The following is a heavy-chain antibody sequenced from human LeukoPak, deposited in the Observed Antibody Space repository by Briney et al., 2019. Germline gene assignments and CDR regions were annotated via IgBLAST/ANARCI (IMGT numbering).Heavy chain of an antibody. V-gene: IGHV1-18*04. CDR2: ISAYNGNT. D-gene: IGHD3-16*02. J-gene: IGHJ5*02. Sequence: GASVKVSCKASGYAFTDYYMHWVRQAPGQGLEWMGWISAYNGNTNYAQKLQGRVTMTTDTSTSTAYMELRSLRSDDTAVYYCAVIVDGWFDPWGQGTLVTVSS. CDR3: AVIVDGWFDP. CDR1: GYAFTDYY.